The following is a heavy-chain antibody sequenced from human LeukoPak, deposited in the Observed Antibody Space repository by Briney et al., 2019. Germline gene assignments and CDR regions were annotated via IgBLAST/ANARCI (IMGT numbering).Heavy chain of an antibody. CDR3: AREDILTGYSKGDDAFDI. Sequence: KPSETLSLTCTVSGGSISSSSYYWGWIRQPPGKGLEWIGSIYYSGSTNYNPSLKSRVTISVDTSKNQFSLKLSSVTAADTAVYYCAREDILTGYSKGDDAFDIWGQGTMVTVSS. CDR1: GGSISSSSYY. D-gene: IGHD3-9*01. J-gene: IGHJ3*02. CDR2: IYYSGST. V-gene: IGHV4-39*07.